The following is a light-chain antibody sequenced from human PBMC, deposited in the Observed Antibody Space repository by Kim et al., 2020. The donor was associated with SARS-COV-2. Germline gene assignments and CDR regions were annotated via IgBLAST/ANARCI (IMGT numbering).Light chain of an antibody. Sequence: GQSVTNSCTGTSSDVGAYNLVSWYQQHPGKAPKFMIHDVSQRPSGVSNRFSGSKSGNTASLTISGPQAEDEADYYCTSYTRSDTWVFGGGTQLTVL. CDR2: DVS. J-gene: IGLJ2*01. CDR1: SSDVGAYNL. V-gene: IGLV2-14*03. CDR3: TSYTRSDTWV.